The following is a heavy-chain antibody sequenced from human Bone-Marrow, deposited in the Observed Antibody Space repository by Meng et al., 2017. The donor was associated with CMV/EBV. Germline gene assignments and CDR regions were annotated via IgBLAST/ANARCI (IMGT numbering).Heavy chain of an antibody. V-gene: IGHV3-21*01. CDR2: ISSSSSYI. D-gene: IGHD1-26*01. Sequence: GESLKISCAASGFTFSSYSMNRVRQAPGKGLEWVSSISSSSSYIYYADSVKGRFTISRDNAKNSLYLQMNSLRAEDTAVYYCARLLPDPQWELVIDAFDIWGQGTMVTVSS. J-gene: IGHJ3*02. CDR1: GFTFSSYS. CDR3: ARLLPDPQWELVIDAFDI.